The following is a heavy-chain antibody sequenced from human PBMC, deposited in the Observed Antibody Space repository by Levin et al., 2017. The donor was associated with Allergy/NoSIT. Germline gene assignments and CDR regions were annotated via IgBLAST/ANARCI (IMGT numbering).Heavy chain of an antibody. CDR2: IYPSDSDT. CDR3: ARHGKTSLRFDAFDI. Sequence: PGGSLRLSCKGSGYTFTSHWIGWVRQMPGKGLEWMGIIYPSDSDTRYSPSFQGQVTISADNSISTAYLQWSILKASDTAIYDCARHGKTSLRFDAFDIWGQGTMVTVSS. J-gene: IGHJ3*02. CDR1: GYTFTSHW. V-gene: IGHV5-51*01.